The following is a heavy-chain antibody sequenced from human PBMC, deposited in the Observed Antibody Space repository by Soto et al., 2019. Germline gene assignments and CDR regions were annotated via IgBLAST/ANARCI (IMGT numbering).Heavy chain of an antibody. D-gene: IGHD5-12*01. J-gene: IGHJ6*02. CDR1: GYTFTSYG. CDR3: ARDVRGHYYYYGMDV. V-gene: IGHV1-18*01. Sequence: QVQLVQSGAEVKKPGASVQVSYKASGYTFTSYGISWVRQAPGQGLEWMGWISAYNGNTNYAQRLQGRVTMTTDTSTSTLYMELRSLRSDDTAVYYCARDVRGHYYYYGMDVWGQGTTVTVSS. CDR2: ISAYNGNT.